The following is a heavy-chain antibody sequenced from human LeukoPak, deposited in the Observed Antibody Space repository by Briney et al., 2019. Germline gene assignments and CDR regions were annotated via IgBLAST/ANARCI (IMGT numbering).Heavy chain of an antibody. CDR3: AKDPALGDGSYFDL. V-gene: IGHV3-23*01. CDR2: ISGSGGST. CDR1: GFTFSSYV. D-gene: IGHD3-16*01. Sequence: RGSLSHSCVASGFTFSSYVMSWVSQAPGKGLEWVSAISGSGGSTYYADSVKGRFTISRDNSKNTLYLQMNSLRAEDTAVYYCAKDPALGDGSYFDLWGRGTLGTVSS. J-gene: IGHJ2*01.